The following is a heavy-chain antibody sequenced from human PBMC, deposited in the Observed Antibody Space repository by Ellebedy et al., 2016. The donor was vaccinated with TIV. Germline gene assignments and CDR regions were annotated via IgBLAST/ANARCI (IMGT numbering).Heavy chain of an antibody. Sequence: GESLKISCAASGFTFRSYGMHWVRQAPGKGLEWVAVIWYDGSNKYYADSVKGRFTISRDNSKNTLYLQMNSLRAEATAVYYCAREYCSSTSCFVYYYYGMDVWGQGTTVTVSS. D-gene: IGHD2-2*01. CDR2: IWYDGSNK. V-gene: IGHV3-33*08. CDR3: AREYCSSTSCFVYYYYGMDV. J-gene: IGHJ6*02. CDR1: GFTFRSYG.